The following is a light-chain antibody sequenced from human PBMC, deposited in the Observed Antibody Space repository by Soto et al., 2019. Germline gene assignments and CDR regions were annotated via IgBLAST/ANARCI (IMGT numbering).Light chain of an antibody. J-gene: IGLJ2*01. CDR1: SSDIGGYDY. V-gene: IGLV2-14*01. CDR3: SSYTSTSTLVV. CDR2: DVT. Sequence: QSALTQPASVSGSPGQSITISCTGTSSDIGGYDYVSWYQQYPGKVPKLMIYDVTNRASGVPSRFSASKSGDTAALTISGLHAEDEAYYYCSSYTSTSTLVVFGGGTKLTVL.